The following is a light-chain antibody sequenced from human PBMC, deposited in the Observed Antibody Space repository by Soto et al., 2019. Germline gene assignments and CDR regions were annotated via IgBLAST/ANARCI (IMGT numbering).Light chain of an antibody. Sequence: QSVLTQSPAASGTPGQRVTISCSGSSSNIGSNTVNWYHQLPGTAPKLLIYSDNQRPSGVPDRFSGSKSGTSASLAISGLQSEDEADYYCAAWDDRLSGYVFASGTKVTVL. J-gene: IGLJ1*01. V-gene: IGLV1-44*01. CDR2: SDN. CDR3: AAWDDRLSGYV. CDR1: SSNIGSNT.